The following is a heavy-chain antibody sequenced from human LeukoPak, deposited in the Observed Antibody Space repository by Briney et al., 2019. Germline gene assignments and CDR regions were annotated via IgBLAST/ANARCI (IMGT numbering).Heavy chain of an antibody. CDR3: ARESGIAAAGMPTYAFDI. CDR1: GGTFSSYA. V-gene: IGHV1-69*05. D-gene: IGHD6-13*01. Sequence: SVKVSCKASGGTFSSYAISWVRQAPGQGLEWMGGIIPIFGTANYAQKFQGRVTMTRDTSISTAYMELSRMRSDDTAVYYCARESGIAAAGMPTYAFDIWGQGTMVTVSS. CDR2: IIPIFGTA. J-gene: IGHJ3*02.